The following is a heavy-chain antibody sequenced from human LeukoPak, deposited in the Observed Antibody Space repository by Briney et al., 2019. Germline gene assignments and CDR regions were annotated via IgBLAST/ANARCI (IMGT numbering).Heavy chain of an antibody. Sequence: SQTLSLTCTVSGGSISSDLYYWSWIRQPAGKGLEWIGRIYSSGTTNYNPSLKSRVTISIERSKNQVSLMLNSVTAADTAVYYCAGGAYGSGSYAKWFDPWGQGTLVIVPS. V-gene: IGHV4-61*02. CDR1: GGSISSDLYY. CDR2: IYSSGTT. CDR3: AGGAYGSGSYAKWFDP. D-gene: IGHD3-10*01. J-gene: IGHJ5*02.